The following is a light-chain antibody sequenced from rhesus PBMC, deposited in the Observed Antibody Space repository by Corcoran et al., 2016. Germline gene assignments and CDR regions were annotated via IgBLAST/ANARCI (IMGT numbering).Light chain of an antibody. J-gene: IGKJ3*01. CDR1: ENVNNY. Sequence: DIQMTQSPSSLSASVGDRVTITCRASENVNNYLNWYQQKPGKALKLLNYKAYTLQRGVPSMFSGNGSVTDYTLNISSLQPEDVATYYCQHGYGTPFTFGPGTKLDIK. V-gene: IGKV1-74*01. CDR2: KAY. CDR3: QHGYGTPFT.